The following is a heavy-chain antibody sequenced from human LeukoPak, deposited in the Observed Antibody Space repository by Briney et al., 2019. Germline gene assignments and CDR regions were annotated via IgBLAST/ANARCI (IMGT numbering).Heavy chain of an antibody. CDR2: ISGTGGNT. Sequence: GGSLRLSCAASGFTFSSFAMNWVRQAPGKGLEWVSTISGTGGNTYYADSVKGRFTISRDNSKNTPYLQINSLRAEDTAVYYCATVGSGYYYFGYWGQGTLVTVSS. CDR3: ATVGSGYYYFGY. CDR1: GFTFSSFA. D-gene: IGHD5-12*01. J-gene: IGHJ4*02. V-gene: IGHV3-23*01.